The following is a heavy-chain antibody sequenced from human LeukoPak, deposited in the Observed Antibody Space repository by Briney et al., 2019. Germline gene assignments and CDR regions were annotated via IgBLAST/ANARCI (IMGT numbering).Heavy chain of an antibody. D-gene: IGHD2-15*01. V-gene: IGHV4-59*08. CDR2: IYYSGST. CDR1: GGSISSYY. J-gene: IGHJ4*02. Sequence: PSETLSLACTVSGGSISSYYWSWIRQPPGKGLEWIGYIYYSGSTNYNPSLKSRVTISVDTSKNQFSLKLSSVTAADTAVYYCARHNPYRSGGSCYDGGDYWGQGTLVTVSS. CDR3: ARHNPYRSGGSCYDGGDY.